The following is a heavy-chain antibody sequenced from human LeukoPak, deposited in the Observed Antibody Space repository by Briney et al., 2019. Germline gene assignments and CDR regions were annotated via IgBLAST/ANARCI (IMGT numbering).Heavy chain of an antibody. D-gene: IGHD3-16*01. J-gene: IGHJ6*02. CDR1: GFTVSSNY. V-gene: IGHV3-53*01. CDR2: IYSGGST. Sequence: GGSLRLSCAASGFTVSSNYMSWVRQAPGKGLEWVSVIYSGGSTYYADSVKGRFTISRDNFKNTLYLQMNSLRAEDTAVYYCARDAWGDGMDVWGQGTTVTVSS. CDR3: ARDAWGDGMDV.